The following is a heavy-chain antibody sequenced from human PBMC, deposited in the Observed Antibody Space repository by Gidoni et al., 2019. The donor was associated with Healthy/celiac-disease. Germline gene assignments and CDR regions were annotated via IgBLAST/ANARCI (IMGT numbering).Heavy chain of an antibody. J-gene: IGHJ4*02. CDR2: IYSGGST. CDR1: GFTVSSNY. V-gene: IGHV3-53*02. CDR3: AREEDYGSGFDY. Sequence: EVQLVETGGGLIQPGGSLRLSCAASGFTVSSNYMSWVRQAPGKGLEGVSVIYSGGSTYYADSVKGRFTISRDNSKNTLYLQMNSLRAEDTAVYYCAREEDYGSGFDYWGQGTLVTVSS. D-gene: IGHD3-10*01.